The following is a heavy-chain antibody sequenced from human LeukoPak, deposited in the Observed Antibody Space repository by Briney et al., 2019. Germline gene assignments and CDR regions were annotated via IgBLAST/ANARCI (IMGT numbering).Heavy chain of an antibody. Sequence: PSETLSLTCTVSGYSISSGYYWGWIRQPPGKGLEWIGSIYHSGSTYYNPSLKSRVTISVDTSKNQFSLKLSSVTAADTALYYCARLENYYYYYMDVWGKGTTVTISS. J-gene: IGHJ6*03. CDR3: ARLENYYYYYMDV. V-gene: IGHV4-38-2*02. CDR1: GYSISSGYY. CDR2: IYHSGST.